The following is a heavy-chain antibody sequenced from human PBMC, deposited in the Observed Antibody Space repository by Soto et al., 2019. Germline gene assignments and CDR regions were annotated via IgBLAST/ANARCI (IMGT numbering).Heavy chain of an antibody. D-gene: IGHD2-8*01. J-gene: IGHJ6*02. V-gene: IGHV2-5*01. Sequence: QITLKESGPTLVKPTQTLTLTCTFSGFSLSTSGVGVGWIRQPPGKALEWLALIYWNDDKRYSPSLKSRLTITKDTSKNQVVLTMTNMDPVDTATYYCAHRPEYCTNGVWRWELIFRYYYGMDVWGQGTTVTVSS. CDR1: GFSLSTSGVG. CDR3: AHRPEYCTNGVWRWELIFRYYYGMDV. CDR2: IYWNDDK.